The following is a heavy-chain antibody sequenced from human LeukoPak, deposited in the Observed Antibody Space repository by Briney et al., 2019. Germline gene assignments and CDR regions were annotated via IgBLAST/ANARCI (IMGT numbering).Heavy chain of an antibody. D-gene: IGHD5-12*01. CDR1: GASTSSSF. Sequence: PSETLSLTCTVSGASTSSSFWSWIRQPPPPGQERVGYINYRGETSQNPYPASRVSMSVATSKTQIHLHLTSVTAADTAVYYCARMIVATIRIGVYFYHGLDFWGQGTTVTVSS. CDR3: ARMIVATIRIGVYFYHGLDF. J-gene: IGHJ6*02. CDR2: INYRGET. V-gene: IGHV4-59*08.